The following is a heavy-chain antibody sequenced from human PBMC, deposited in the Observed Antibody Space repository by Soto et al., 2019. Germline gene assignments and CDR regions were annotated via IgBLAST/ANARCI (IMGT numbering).Heavy chain of an antibody. CDR2: IGAYNGNT. J-gene: IGHJ6*02. CDR1: GYTFTSYG. D-gene: IGHD2-2*01. CDR3: ARDHCSSTSCQFRDNDYSYYVMDV. V-gene: IGHV1-18*01. Sequence: ASVKVSCKASGYTFTSYGISWVRQAPGQGLEWMGWIGAYNGNTNYAQKLQGRVTMTTDTSTSTAYMELRSLRSDDTAVYYCARDHCSSTSCQFRDNDYSYYVMDVRAQGTTVPVSS.